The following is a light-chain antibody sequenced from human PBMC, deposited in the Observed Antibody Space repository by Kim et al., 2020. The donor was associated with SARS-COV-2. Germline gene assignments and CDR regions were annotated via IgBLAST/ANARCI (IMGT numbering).Light chain of an antibody. Sequence: EVVLTQSPATLSLSPGERATLSCRASQSIASQLAWYQQKPGQAPRLLIYDASYRATGIPARFSGSASGTDYTLTITSLEPEDFAVYYCQQRFNWQITFGQGTRLEI. J-gene: IGKJ5*01. CDR2: DAS. CDR1: QSIASQ. CDR3: QQRFNWQIT. V-gene: IGKV3-11*01.